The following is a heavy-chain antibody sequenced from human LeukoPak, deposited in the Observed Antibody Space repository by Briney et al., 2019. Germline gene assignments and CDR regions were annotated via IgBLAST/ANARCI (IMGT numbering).Heavy chain of an antibody. J-gene: IGHJ4*02. V-gene: IGHV3-48*01. CDR1: GFTFSSYS. D-gene: IGHD2-15*01. CDR2: ISSSSSTI. CDR3: ARGGGYCSGGSCYVGY. Sequence: GGSLRLSCAASGFTFSSYSMNWVRQAPGKGLEWVSYISSSSSTIYYADPVKGRFTISRDNAKNSLYLQMNSLRAEDTAVYYCARGGGYCSGGSCYVGYWGQGTLVTVSS.